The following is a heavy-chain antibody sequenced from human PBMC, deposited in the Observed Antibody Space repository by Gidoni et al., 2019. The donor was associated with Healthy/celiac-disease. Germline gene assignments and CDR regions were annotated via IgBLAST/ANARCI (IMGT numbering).Heavy chain of an antibody. CDR1: GGSISSGGYY. D-gene: IGHD5-12*01. CDR3: ARGRDGYNSYYFDY. Sequence: QVQLQESGPGLVKHSQTLSLTCTVSGGSISSGGYYWSWIRQPPGKGLEWIVYIYDRGSTYYNPSLKSRVTISVDTSKNQFSLKLSSVTAADTAVYYCARGRDGYNSYYFDYWGQGTLVTVSS. CDR2: IYDRGST. V-gene: IGHV4-31*03. J-gene: IGHJ4*02.